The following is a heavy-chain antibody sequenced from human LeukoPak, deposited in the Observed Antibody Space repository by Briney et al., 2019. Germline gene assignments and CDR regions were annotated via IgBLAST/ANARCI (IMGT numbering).Heavy chain of an antibody. CDR3: ATPSSGSGWGSRFDY. J-gene: IGHJ4*02. CDR1: GGSISSSSYY. V-gene: IGHV4-39*01. Sequence: NPSETLSLTCTVSGGSISSSSYYWGWIRQPPGKGLEWIGSIYYSGSTYYNPSLKSRVTISVDTSKNQFSLKLSSVTAAGTAVYYCATPSSGSGWGSRFDYWGQGTLVTVSS. CDR2: IYYSGST. D-gene: IGHD6-19*01.